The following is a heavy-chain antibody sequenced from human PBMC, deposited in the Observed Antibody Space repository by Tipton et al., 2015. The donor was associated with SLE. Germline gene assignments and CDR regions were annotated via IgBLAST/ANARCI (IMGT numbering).Heavy chain of an antibody. CDR2: IDSSGNS. CDR1: GGSIITYH. CDR3: ARRGVSGSWFDP. J-gene: IGHJ5*02. V-gene: IGHV4-4*09. Sequence: LRLSCCVSGGSIITYHWSWIRQPPGKGLEWIGYIDSSGNSNYNSSLEGRLSMSVDTSKNQIYLNLRSVTAADTAVYYCARRGVSGSWFDPWGQGTLVAVSS. D-gene: IGHD1-26*01.